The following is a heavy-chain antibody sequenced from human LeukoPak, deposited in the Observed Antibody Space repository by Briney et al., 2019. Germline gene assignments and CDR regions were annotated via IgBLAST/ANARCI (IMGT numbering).Heavy chain of an antibody. CDR1: GYSFTGYW. Sequence: GESLKISCKGSGYSFTGYWIGWVRQMPGKGLEWMGIIYPGDSDTRYSPSFQGQVTISADKSISTAYLQWSSLKASDTAMYYCAREGQQLGKSDGMDVWGKGTTVTVSS. CDR2: IYPGDSDT. D-gene: IGHD6-13*01. V-gene: IGHV5-51*01. J-gene: IGHJ6*04. CDR3: AREGQQLGKSDGMDV.